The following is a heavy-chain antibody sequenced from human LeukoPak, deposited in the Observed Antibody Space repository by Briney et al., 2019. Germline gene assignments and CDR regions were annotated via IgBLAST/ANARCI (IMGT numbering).Heavy chain of an antibody. CDR3: ARVYSSSHNWFDT. J-gene: IGHJ5*02. CDR1: GGSISSYY. Sequence: SETLSLTCTVSGGSISSYYWSWIRQPPGKGLEWIGYLHYSGTTNYSPSLKSRVTISVDTSKNQFSLNLSSLTAADTAVYYCARVYSSSHNWFDTWGQGTQVTVSS. V-gene: IGHV4-59*12. D-gene: IGHD6-13*01. CDR2: LHYSGTT.